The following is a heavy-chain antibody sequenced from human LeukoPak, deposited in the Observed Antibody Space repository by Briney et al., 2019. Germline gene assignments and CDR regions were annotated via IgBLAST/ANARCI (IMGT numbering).Heavy chain of an antibody. CDR2: IYFSGST. D-gene: IGHD3-10*01. CDR1: GGSISSYY. V-gene: IGHV4-59*01. CDR3: ARAPWNLVRGIITHYFDY. Sequence: PSETLSLTCTVSGGSISSYYWSWIRRPPGRGLEWIGYIYFSGSTNYNPSLKSRVTISVDTSKNQFSLRLNSVTAADTAVYYCARAPWNLVRGIITHYFDYWGQGTLVTVSS. J-gene: IGHJ4*02.